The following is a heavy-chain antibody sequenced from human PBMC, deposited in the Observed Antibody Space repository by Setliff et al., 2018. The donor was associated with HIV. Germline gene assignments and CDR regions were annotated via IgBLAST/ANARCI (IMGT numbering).Heavy chain of an antibody. CDR2: ISEYNGDT. J-gene: IGHJ6*03. V-gene: IGHV1-18*01. CDR3: ARDSSFNMDV. Sequence: ASVKVSCKASGYTFTRYGISWVRQAPGQGLEWMGWISEYNGDTKYAQELQGRVNMTKDTSTSTAYMELRSLRSDDTAVYYCARDSSFNMDVWGKGTTVTVSS. CDR1: GYTFTRYG.